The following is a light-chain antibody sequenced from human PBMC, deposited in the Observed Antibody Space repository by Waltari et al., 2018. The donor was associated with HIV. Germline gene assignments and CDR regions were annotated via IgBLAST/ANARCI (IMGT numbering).Light chain of an antibody. CDR3: CSYSSSGTVL. Sequence: VLTQPASMSGSLGQPITISCPCSSNYGGGCYYDSWYQQSPDKAPRLVIYDVSNRPSVVSGRFSGSTSGSASSLTISGLQPEDEADYYCCSYSSSGTVLFGGGTRLTVL. J-gene: IGLJ2*01. CDR1: SNYGGGCYY. CDR2: DVS. V-gene: IGLV2-14*03.